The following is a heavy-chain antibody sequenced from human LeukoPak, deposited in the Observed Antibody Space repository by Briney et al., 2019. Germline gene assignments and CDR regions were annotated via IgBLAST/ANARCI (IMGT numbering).Heavy chain of an antibody. Sequence: SETLSLTCTVSGDSIRSYYWSWIRQPPGKGLEWIGNIHYRGSTKYSSSLKSRVTISVDTSNNQFSLRVTSLTAADTAVYYCARLGALHDAFDIWGQGTLVTVSS. V-gene: IGHV4-59*12. CDR2: IHYRGST. J-gene: IGHJ3*02. D-gene: IGHD3-16*01. CDR3: ARLGALHDAFDI. CDR1: GDSIRSYY.